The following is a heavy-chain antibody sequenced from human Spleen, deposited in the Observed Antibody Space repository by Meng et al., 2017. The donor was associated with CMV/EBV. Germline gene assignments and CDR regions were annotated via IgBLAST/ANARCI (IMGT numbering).Heavy chain of an antibody. Sequence: QLQESGPGLVRPSETLSLPCSVSGAPISYFYWSWIRQSAGKGLEWIGRIQSDGNTYYNPSLKSRVTVSQDTSKNQIFLRLRSVTAADTAVYYCATGSGDFDHWGQGTLVTVSS. V-gene: IGHV4-4*07. CDR1: GAPISYFY. D-gene: IGHD1-26*01. J-gene: IGHJ4*02. CDR3: ATGSGDFDH. CDR2: IQSDGNT.